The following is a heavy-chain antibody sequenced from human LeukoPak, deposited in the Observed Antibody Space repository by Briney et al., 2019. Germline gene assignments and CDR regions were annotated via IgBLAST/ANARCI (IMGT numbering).Heavy chain of an antibody. Sequence: SVKVSCKASGGTFSSYAISWVRQAPGQGLEWMGRIIPILGIANYAQKFQGRVTITADKSTSTAYMELSSLRSEDTAVYYCATVVVAATLGSYFDYWGQGTLVTVPS. D-gene: IGHD2-15*01. J-gene: IGHJ4*02. CDR2: IIPILGIA. CDR1: GGTFSSYA. CDR3: ATVVVAATLGSYFDY. V-gene: IGHV1-69*04.